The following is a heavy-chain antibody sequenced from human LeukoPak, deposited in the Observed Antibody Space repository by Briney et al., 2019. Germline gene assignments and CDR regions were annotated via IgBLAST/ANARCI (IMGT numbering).Heavy chain of an antibody. J-gene: IGHJ2*01. CDR2: IYYSGST. CDR3: ARQGGGFWYFDL. D-gene: IGHD6-25*01. V-gene: IGHV4-59*08. Sequence: TSETLSLTCSVSGGSISSYYWSWIRQPPGKGLEWIGYIYYSGSTNYNPSLKSRVTISVDTSKNQFSLKLSSVTAADTAVYYCARQGGGFWYFDLWGRGTLVTVSS. CDR1: GGSISSYY.